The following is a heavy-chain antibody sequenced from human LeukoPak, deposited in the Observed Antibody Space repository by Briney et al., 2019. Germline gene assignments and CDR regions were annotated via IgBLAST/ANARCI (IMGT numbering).Heavy chain of an antibody. CDR3: ARRGYIDSSGYDY. D-gene: IGHD3-22*01. CDR1: GFSFSNYA. V-gene: IGHV3-21*01. CDR2: ISGSSSDI. Sequence: KSGGSLRLSCAGSGFSFSNYAMNWVRQAPGKGLEWVSSISGSSSDIYYADSMKGRLTISRDNAKNSVYLQINSLRAEDTAIYYCARRGYIDSSGYDYWGQGTLVTVSS. J-gene: IGHJ4*02.